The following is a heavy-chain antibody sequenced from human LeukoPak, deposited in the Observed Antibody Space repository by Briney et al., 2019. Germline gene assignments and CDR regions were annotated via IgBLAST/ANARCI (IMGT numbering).Heavy chain of an antibody. J-gene: IGHJ4*02. CDR3: ARDPDEWGYFDY. D-gene: IGHD7-27*01. Sequence: ASVKVSCKASGYTFTGYYMHWVRQAPGQALEWMGWINPNSGGTNYAQKFQGRVTMTRDTSISTAYMELSRLRSDDTAVYYCARDPDEWGYFDYWGQGTLVTVSS. V-gene: IGHV1-2*02. CDR1: GYTFTGYY. CDR2: INPNSGGT.